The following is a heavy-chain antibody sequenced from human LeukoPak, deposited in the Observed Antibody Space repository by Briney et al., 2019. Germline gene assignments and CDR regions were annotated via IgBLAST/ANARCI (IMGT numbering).Heavy chain of an antibody. V-gene: IGHV3-21*04. Sequence: GGSLRLSCAASGFTFSSYSMNWVRQAPGKGLEWVSSISSSSSYIYYADSVKGRFTISRDNSKNTLYLQTNSLRAEDTAVYYCAKELKIAPAGTVGFDIWGQGTMVSVSS. J-gene: IGHJ3*02. CDR1: GFTFSSYS. CDR2: ISSSSSYI. CDR3: AKELKIAPAGTVGFDI. D-gene: IGHD6-13*01.